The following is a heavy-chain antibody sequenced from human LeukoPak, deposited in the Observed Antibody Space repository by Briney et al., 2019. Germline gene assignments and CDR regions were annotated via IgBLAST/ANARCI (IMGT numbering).Heavy chain of an antibody. V-gene: IGHV4-34*01. Sequence: SETLSLTCAVYGGSFSGYYWSWIRQPPGKGLEWIGEINHSGSTNYNPSLKSRVTISVDKSKNQFSLKLSSVTAADTAVYYCARAGYSYGYPHFDYWGQGTLVTVSS. CDR3: ARAGYSYGYPHFDY. J-gene: IGHJ4*02. CDR2: INHSGST. D-gene: IGHD5-18*01. CDR1: GGSFSGYY.